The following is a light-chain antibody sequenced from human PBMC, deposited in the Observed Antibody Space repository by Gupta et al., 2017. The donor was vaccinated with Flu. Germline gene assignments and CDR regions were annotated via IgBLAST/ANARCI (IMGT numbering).Light chain of an antibody. J-gene: IGLJ3*02. CDR1: SSDIGDYYF. Sequence: TISCTGTSSDIGDYYFVSWYKQHPAKAPSLLIYEVTKRPSGVPDRFSGSKYGNTASLTVSGLQAEDEADYYCSSYAGTSNFWLFGGGTKLTVL. V-gene: IGLV2-8*01. CDR2: EVT. CDR3: SSYAGTSNFWL.